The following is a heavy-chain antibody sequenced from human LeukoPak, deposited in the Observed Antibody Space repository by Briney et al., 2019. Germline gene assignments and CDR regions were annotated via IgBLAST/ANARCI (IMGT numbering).Heavy chain of an antibody. D-gene: IGHD2-21*01. CDR2: INHSGST. CDR1: GGSFTGYY. CDR3: AREHMSDAFDI. V-gene: IGHV4-34*01. J-gene: IGHJ3*02. Sequence: PSETLSLTCAVYGGSFTGYYWSWIRQPPGKGLEWMGEINHSGSTNYNPSLKSRVTISADTSKNQFSLKLSSVTAADTAVYYCAREHMSDAFDIWGQGTMVTVSS.